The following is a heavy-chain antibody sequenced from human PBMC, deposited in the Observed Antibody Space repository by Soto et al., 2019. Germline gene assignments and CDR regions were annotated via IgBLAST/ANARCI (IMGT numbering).Heavy chain of an antibody. Sequence: GGSLRLSCEISAFTFSSYWMTWVRQSPGKGLEWVANIKEDGSEIYYVDSVKGRFTISRDNAKSSLYLQMNSLRVEDTAVYYCARGWAFSSYWGQGILVTVSS. D-gene: IGHD3-3*02. J-gene: IGHJ4*02. CDR1: AFTFSSYW. CDR3: ARGWAFSSY. CDR2: IKEDGSEI. V-gene: IGHV3-7*01.